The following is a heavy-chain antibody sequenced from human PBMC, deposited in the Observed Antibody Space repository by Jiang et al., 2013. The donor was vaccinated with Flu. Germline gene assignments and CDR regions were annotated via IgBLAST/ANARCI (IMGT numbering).Heavy chain of an antibody. J-gene: IGHJ2*01. Sequence: GPGLVKPSETLSLTCTVSGGSISSYYWSWIRQPPGKGLEWIGYIYYSGSTNYNPSLKSRVTISVDTSKNQFSLKLSSVTAADTAVYYCARLSPTGYRYFDLWGRGTLVTVSS. V-gene: IGHV4-59*08. CDR2: IYYSGST. CDR3: ARLSPTGYRYFDL. CDR1: GGSISSYY. D-gene: IGHD3-9*01.